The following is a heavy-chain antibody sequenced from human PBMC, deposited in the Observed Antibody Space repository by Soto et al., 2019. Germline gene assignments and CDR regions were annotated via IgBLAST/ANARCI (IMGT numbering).Heavy chain of an antibody. V-gene: IGHV5-10-1*01. D-gene: IGHD3-3*01. CDR1: GYRFTSYW. CDR3: AADFEGITYGMDV. J-gene: IGHJ6*02. CDR2: IDPSDSYT. Sequence: SLKISCKGSGYRFTSYWISWVRQMPGKGLEWMGRIDPSDSYTNYSPSFQGHVTISADKSLSTAYLQWSSLKASDTAMYYCAADFEGITYGMDVWGQGTTVTVS.